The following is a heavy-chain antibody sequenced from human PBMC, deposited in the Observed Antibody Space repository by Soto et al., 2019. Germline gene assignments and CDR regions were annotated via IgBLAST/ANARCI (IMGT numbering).Heavy chain of an antibody. CDR2: IFHGGIT. J-gene: IGHJ4*02. D-gene: IGHD3-22*01. Sequence: AETLSLTCAVYDGSFSGYYWSWIRQPPGKGLEWIGQIFHGGITNYSPSLKSRVTISLETSRKQFFLELTSVTAADTAVYYCARPHYDSNTFYFFFDYWGQGNVITVYS. CDR1: DGSFSGYY. V-gene: IGHV4-34*12. CDR3: ARPHYDSNTFYFFFDY.